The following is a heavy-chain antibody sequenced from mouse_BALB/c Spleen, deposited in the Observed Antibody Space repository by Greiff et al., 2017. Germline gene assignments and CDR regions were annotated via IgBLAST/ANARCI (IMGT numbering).Heavy chain of an antibody. CDR3: ASGEYYAMDY. CDR2: IDPSDSET. V-gene: IGHV1-69*02. J-gene: IGHJ4*01. CDR1: GYTFTSYW. Sequence: VQLQQPGAELVKPGAPVKLSCKASGYTFTSYWMNWVKQRPGRGLEWIGRIDPSDSETHYNQKFKDKATLTVDKSSSTAYIQLSSLTSEDSAVYYCASGEYYAMDYWGQGTSVTVSS.